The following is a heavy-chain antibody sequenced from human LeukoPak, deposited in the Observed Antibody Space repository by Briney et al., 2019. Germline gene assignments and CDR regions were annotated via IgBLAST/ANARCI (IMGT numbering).Heavy chain of an antibody. J-gene: IGHJ6*02. D-gene: IGHD3-3*01. Sequence: GGSLRLSCAASGFTFSSYAMSWVRQAPGKGLEWVSAISGSGGSTYYADSVKGRFTISRDNSKNTLYLQMNSLRAEDTAVYYCAASSGSHYDFWSGYSDYYYGMDVWGQGTTVTVSS. CDR2: ISGSGGST. V-gene: IGHV3-23*01. CDR3: AASSGSHYDFWSGYSDYYYGMDV. CDR1: GFTFSSYA.